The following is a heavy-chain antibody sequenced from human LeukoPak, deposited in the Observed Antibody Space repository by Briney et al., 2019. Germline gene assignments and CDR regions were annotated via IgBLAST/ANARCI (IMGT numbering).Heavy chain of an antibody. V-gene: IGHV4-39*01. Sequence: SETLSLTCTVSGGSISSSSYYWGWIRQPPGKGLEWIGSIYYSGSTYYNSSLKSRVTISVDTPKNQFSLKLNSVTAADTAIYYCARQTQRRITIFGVVIRDYWGQGTLVTVSS. J-gene: IGHJ4*02. CDR3: ARQTQRRITIFGVVIRDY. CDR1: GGSISSSSYY. CDR2: IYYSGST. D-gene: IGHD3-3*01.